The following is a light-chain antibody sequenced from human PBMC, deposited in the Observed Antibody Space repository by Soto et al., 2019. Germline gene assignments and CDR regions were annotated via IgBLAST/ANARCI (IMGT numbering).Light chain of an antibody. V-gene: IGLV1-40*01. J-gene: IGLJ1*01. CDR2: ANT. Sequence: QSVLTQPPSVSGAPGQRVTISCTGSSSNIGATYDVHWYQQLPGTAPKLLIYANTNRPSGVPDRFSGSKSGTSASLAITGLQAEDEADYYCATWDDSLSAFYVFGTGTKLTVL. CDR3: ATWDDSLSAFYV. CDR1: SSNIGATYD.